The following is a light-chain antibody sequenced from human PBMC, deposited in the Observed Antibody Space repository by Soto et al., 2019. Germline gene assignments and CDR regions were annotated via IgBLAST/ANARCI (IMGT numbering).Light chain of an antibody. V-gene: IGLV3-21*02. CDR2: DDS. CDR1: NIGSVG. Sequence: SYELTQAPSVSVAPGQTATLTCGGSNIGSVGVYWYQQRPGQAPVLVVHDDSDRPSGIPERFSGSNSGNTATLTINRVEAGDEADYYCQVWDFSSDHVVFGGGTKLTVL. J-gene: IGLJ2*01. CDR3: QVWDFSSDHVV.